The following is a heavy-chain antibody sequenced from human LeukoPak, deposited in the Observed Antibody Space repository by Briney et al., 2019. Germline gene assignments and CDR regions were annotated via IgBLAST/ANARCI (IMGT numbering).Heavy chain of an antibody. V-gene: IGHV3-30*04. Sequence: GGSLRLSCAASGFTFSSYAMHWVRQAPGKGLEWVSIISYDGSDEKFADSVKGRFTISSDNSKNMVFLQMNSLRAEDTAVYYCARDQGATLVRGVTPYLDYWGQGTLVSVSS. CDR3: ARDQGATLVRGVTPYLDY. CDR2: ISYDGSDE. D-gene: IGHD3-10*01. CDR1: GFTFSSYA. J-gene: IGHJ4*02.